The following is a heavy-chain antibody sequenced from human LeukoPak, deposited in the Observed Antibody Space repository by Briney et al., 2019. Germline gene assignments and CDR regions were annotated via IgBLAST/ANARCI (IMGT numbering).Heavy chain of an antibody. Sequence: GGSLRLSCAASGFTVSSNYMSWVRQAPGKGLEWVSVIYSGGSTYYADSVKGRFTISRDNSKNTLYLQMNSLRAEDTAVYYCARYLDGGPRIYYFDYWGQGTLVTVFS. CDR2: IYSGGST. CDR3: ARYLDGGPRIYYFDY. V-gene: IGHV3-53*01. D-gene: IGHD3/OR15-3a*01. CDR1: GFTVSSNY. J-gene: IGHJ4*02.